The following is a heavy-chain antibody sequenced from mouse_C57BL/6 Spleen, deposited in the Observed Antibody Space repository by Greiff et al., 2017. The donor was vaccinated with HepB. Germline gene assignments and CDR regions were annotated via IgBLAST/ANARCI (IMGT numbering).Heavy chain of an antibody. Sequence: VKLLESGPELVKPGASVKISCKASGYAFSSSWMNWVKQRPGKGLEWIGRIYPGDGDTNYNGKFKGKATLTADKSSSTAYMQLSSLTSEDSAVYFCAKEQVGAYWGQGTLVTVSA. CDR1: GYAFSSSW. J-gene: IGHJ3*01. CDR2: IYPGDGDT. V-gene: IGHV1-82*01. CDR3: AKEQVGAY.